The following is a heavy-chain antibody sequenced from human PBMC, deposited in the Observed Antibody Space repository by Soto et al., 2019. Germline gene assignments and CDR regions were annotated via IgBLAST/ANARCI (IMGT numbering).Heavy chain of an antibody. CDR2: IYYSGST. J-gene: IGHJ4*02. Sequence: SETLSLTCTVSGGSISSGGYYWSWIRQHPGKGLEWIGDIYYSGSTYYNPSLKSRVTISVDTSKNQFSLKLSSVTAADTAVYYCARGGVVGGYYYGTHIDYWGQGTLVTVSS. V-gene: IGHV4-31*03. CDR1: GGSISSGGYY. D-gene: IGHD3-22*01. CDR3: ARGGVVGGYYYGTHIDY.